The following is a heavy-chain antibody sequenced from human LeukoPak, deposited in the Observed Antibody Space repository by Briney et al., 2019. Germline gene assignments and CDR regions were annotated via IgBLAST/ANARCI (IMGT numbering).Heavy chain of an antibody. CDR3: ARGAPPDY. J-gene: IGHJ4*02. CDR2: ISYDGDNK. Sequence: GGSLRLSCAASGFTFSNYWMHWVRQAPGKGLEWVAVISYDGDNKYYADSVKGRFTISRDNSKNTLYLQMNNLRAEDTAVYYCARGAPPDYWGQGTLVTVSS. V-gene: IGHV3-30-3*01. CDR1: GFTFSNYW.